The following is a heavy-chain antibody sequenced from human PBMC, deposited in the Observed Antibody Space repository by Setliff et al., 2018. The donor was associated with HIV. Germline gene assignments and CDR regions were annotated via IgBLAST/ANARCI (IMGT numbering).Heavy chain of an antibody. D-gene: IGHD3-16*01. Sequence: PSETLSLTCSVSTDSISNSHWSWMRQTAGKGLEWIGRIFGSGTTHYNPSLESRVTMSIDTAKKQFFLRLNSVTAADKAVYFCARDRSKYGTGSSAYNWFDPWGPGTLVTVSS. J-gene: IGHJ5*02. V-gene: IGHV4-4*07. CDR2: IFGSGTT. CDR3: ARDRSKYGTGSSAYNWFDP. CDR1: TDSISNSH.